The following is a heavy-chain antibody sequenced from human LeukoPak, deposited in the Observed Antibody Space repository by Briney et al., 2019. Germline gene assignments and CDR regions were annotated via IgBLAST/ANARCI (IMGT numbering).Heavy chain of an antibody. D-gene: IGHD1-26*01. V-gene: IGHV4-59*01. J-gene: IGHJ4*02. CDR1: GGSISSYY. CDR3: AKKARVVGATRGFFDY. CDR2: IYYSGST. Sequence: SETLSLTCTVSGGSISSYYWSWIRQPPGKGLEWIGYIYYSGSTNYNPSLKSRVTISVDTSKNQFSLKLSSVTAADTAVYYCAKKARVVGATRGFFDYWGQGTLVTVSS.